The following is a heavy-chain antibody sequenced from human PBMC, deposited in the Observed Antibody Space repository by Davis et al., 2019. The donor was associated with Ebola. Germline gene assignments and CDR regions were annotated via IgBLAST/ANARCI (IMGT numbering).Heavy chain of an antibody. CDR3: ARGRREGLRVWDRSNHHNWFDT. Sequence: SETLSLTCAVYGGSFSGYYWSWIRQPPGKGLEWIGEINHSGSTNYNPSLKSRVTISVDTSNNQFSLKVTSVTAADTGVFFCARGRREGLRVWDRSNHHNWFDTWGQGTLVTVSS. J-gene: IGHJ5*02. CDR1: GGSFSGYY. D-gene: IGHD3-16*01. CDR2: INHSGST. V-gene: IGHV4-34*01.